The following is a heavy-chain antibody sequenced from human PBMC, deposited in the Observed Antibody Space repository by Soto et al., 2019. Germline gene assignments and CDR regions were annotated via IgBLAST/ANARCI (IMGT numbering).Heavy chain of an antibody. Sequence: GGSLRLSCAASGFTFDDYAMHWVRQAPGKGLEWVSGISWNSGSIGYADSVKGRFTISRDNAKNSLYLQMNSLRAEDTALYYCAKDQYNWFDPWGQGALVTVSS. V-gene: IGHV3-9*01. CDR3: AKDQYNWFDP. CDR2: ISWNSGSI. J-gene: IGHJ5*02. CDR1: GFTFDDYA.